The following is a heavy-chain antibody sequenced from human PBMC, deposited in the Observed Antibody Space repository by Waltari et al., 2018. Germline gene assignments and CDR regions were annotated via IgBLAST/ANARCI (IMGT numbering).Heavy chain of an antibody. Sequence: GWIRQPPGKGLEWIGSIYYSGSTYYNPSLKSRVTISVDTSKNQFSLKLSSVTAADTAVYYCARHGVFPEWPTNWFDPWGQGTLVTVSS. CDR2: IYYSGST. J-gene: IGHJ5*02. V-gene: IGHV4-39*01. CDR3: ARHGVFPEWPTNWFDP. D-gene: IGHD3-3*01.